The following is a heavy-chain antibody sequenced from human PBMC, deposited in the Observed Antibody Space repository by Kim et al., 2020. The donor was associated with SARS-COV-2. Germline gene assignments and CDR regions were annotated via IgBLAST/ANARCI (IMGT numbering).Heavy chain of an antibody. V-gene: IGHV1-69*02. J-gene: IGHJ6*02. Sequence: SVKVSCKASGGTFSSYTISWVRQAPGQGLEWMGRIIPILGIANYAQKFQGRVTITADKSTSTAYMELSSLRSADTAVYYCANNRGWGSGNLYYYYGMDVWGQGTTVTVSS. CDR1: GGTFSSYT. D-gene: IGHD3-10*01. CDR2: IIPILGIA. CDR3: ANNRGWGSGNLYYYYGMDV.